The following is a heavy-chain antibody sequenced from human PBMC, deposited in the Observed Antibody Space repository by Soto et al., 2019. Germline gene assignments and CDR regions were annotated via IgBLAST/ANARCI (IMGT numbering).Heavy chain of an antibody. CDR1: GGSISSSSYY. J-gene: IGHJ6*02. D-gene: IGHD4-17*01. Sequence: QLQLQESGPGLVKPSETLSLTCTVSGGSISSSSYYWGWIRQPPGKGLGGIGSIYYSGSTYYNPSLKSRVTISVDTSKNQFSLKLSSVTAADTAVYYCRVWDGDASFYYYYGMDVWGQGTTVTVSS. V-gene: IGHV4-39*01. CDR2: IYYSGST. CDR3: RVWDGDASFYYYYGMDV.